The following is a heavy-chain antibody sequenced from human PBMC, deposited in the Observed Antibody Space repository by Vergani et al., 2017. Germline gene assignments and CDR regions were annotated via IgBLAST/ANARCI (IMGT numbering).Heavy chain of an antibody. CDR3: ARGGRKNWFDP. Sequence: QVQLQESGPGLVTPSQTLSLTCTVSGGSISSGSYYWSWIRQPAGKGLEWIGRIYTSGSTNYNPSLKSRVTISVDTSKNQFSLKLSSVTAADTAVYYCARGGRKNWFDPWGQGTLVTVSS. CDR1: GGSISSGSYY. D-gene: IGHD3-16*01. J-gene: IGHJ5*02. V-gene: IGHV4-61*02. CDR2: IYTSGST.